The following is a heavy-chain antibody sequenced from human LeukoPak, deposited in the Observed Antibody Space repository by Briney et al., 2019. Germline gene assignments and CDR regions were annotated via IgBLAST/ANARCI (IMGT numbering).Heavy chain of an antibody. CDR1: GGSISSDGYY. D-gene: IGHD2-21*02. V-gene: IGHV4-31*03. J-gene: IGHJ4*02. Sequence: SQTLSLTCTVSGGSISSDGYYWSWIRQHPGKGLEWIGYIYYSGNTYYNPSLKSRVTISVDTSKNQFSLKLSSVTAADTAVYYCARGVVVTALPPVAYFDYWGQGTLVTVSS. CDR3: ARGVVVTALPPVAYFDY. CDR2: IYYSGNT.